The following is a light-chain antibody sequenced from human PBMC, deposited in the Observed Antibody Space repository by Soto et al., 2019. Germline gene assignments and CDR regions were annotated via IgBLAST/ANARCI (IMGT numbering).Light chain of an antibody. CDR2: AAS. CDR1: QGISNY. CDR3: QKYNSAPPYT. Sequence: DIQMTQSPSSLSASVGDRVTITCRASQGISNYFAWYQQKLGKVHKLLIYAASPLQSGVPSRFSGSGSGTDFTLTSSRLQPEDVATYYCQKYNSAPPYTFGQGTKLEIK. J-gene: IGKJ2*01. V-gene: IGKV1-27*01.